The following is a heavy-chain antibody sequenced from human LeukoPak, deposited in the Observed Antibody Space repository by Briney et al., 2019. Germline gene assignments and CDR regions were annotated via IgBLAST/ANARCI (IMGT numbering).Heavy chain of an antibody. CDR3: ASQPDPYYYDSSGYYLYDY. CDR1: GGSFSGYY. D-gene: IGHD3-22*01. CDR2: INHSGST. Sequence: SETLSLTCAVYGGSFSGYYWSWIRQPPGKGLEWIGEINHSGSTNYNPSLKSRVTISVDTSKNQFSLKLSSVTAADTAVYYCASQPDPYYYDSSGYYLYDYWGQGTLVTVSS. V-gene: IGHV4-34*01. J-gene: IGHJ4*02.